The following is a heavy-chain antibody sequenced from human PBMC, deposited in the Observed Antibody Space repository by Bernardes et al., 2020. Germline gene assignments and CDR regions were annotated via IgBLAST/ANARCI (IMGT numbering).Heavy chain of an antibody. Sequence: GGSLRLCCAASGFTFSSYAMSWVQQAPGKGLEWVSAISGSGGSTYYADSVKGRFTISRDNSKNTLYLQMNSLRAEDTAVYYCAKDLGGATYDYWGQGTLVTVSS. J-gene: IGHJ4*02. CDR1: GFTFSSYA. CDR3: AKDLGGATYDY. D-gene: IGHD1-26*01. CDR2: ISGSGGST. V-gene: IGHV3-23*01.